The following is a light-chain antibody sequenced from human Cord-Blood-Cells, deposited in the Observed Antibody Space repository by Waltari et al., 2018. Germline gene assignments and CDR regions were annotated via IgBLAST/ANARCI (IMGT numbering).Light chain of an antibody. V-gene: IGLV2-14*01. CDR1: SSDVGGYNF. CDR2: DVS. Sequence: QSALTQPASVSGSPGQSITITCNGTSSDVGGYNFVSWYQQTPGKAPELMIYDVSIRPSGVSNRFSGSKSGNTASLTISGLQAEDEADYYCSSYTSSSTVVFGGGTKLTVL. CDR3: SSYTSSSTVV. J-gene: IGLJ2*01.